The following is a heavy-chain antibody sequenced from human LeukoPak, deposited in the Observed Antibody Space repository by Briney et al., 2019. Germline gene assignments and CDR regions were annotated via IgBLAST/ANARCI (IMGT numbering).Heavy chain of an antibody. CDR2: ISSSSETI. Sequence: GSLRLSCAASGFTFSSYSMNWVRQAPGKGLEWVSYISSSSETIFYADSVRGRFTISRDNAKNSLYLQMNSLRAEDTAVYYCGRSATYYSVSGSPSLRPDAFDIWGQGTMVTVSS. J-gene: IGHJ3*02. CDR3: GRSATYYSVSGSPSLRPDAFDI. D-gene: IGHD3-10*01. V-gene: IGHV3-48*04. CDR1: GFTFSSYS.